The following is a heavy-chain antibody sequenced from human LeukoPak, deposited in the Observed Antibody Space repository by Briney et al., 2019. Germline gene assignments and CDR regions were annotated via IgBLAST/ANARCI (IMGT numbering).Heavy chain of an antibody. CDR2: ISSSGSTI. CDR1: GFTFSDYY. V-gene: IGHV3-11*01. J-gene: IGHJ6*03. CDR3: ARGMIGFGEAYYYMDV. D-gene: IGHD3-10*01. Sequence: GGSLRLSCAASGFTFSDYYMSWIRQAPGKGLERVSYISSSGSTIYYADSVKGRFTISRDNAKNSLYLQMNSLRAEDTAVYYCARGMIGFGEAYYYMDVWGKGTTVTISS.